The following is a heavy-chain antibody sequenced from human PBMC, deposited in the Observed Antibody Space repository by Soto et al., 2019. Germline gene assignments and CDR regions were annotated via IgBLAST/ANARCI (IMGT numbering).Heavy chain of an antibody. CDR2: IYPSDSDT. CDR1: GYSFTSHW. V-gene: IGHV5-51*01. CDR3: VRSSNYDSDRHAL. J-gene: IGHJ1*01. Sequence: PGESLKISCKGSGYSFTSHWIGWVRQLPGKGLEWMGIIYPSDSDTRYSPSFQGQVTISVDKSISTAYLQWSSLKASDNAMYYCVRSSNYDSDRHALWGQGSPVPVSS. D-gene: IGHD3-22*01.